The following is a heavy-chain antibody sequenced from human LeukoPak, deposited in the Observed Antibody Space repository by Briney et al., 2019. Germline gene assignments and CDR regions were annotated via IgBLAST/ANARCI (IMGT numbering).Heavy chain of an antibody. Sequence: ASVKASCKVSGYTLTELSMHWVRQAPGKGLEWMGGFDPEDGETIYAQKFQGRVTMTEDTSTDTAYMELSSLRSEDTAVYYCATDRYSGSYFGDAFDIWGQGTMVTVSS. CDR1: GYTLTELS. D-gene: IGHD1-26*01. J-gene: IGHJ3*02. V-gene: IGHV1-24*01. CDR2: FDPEDGET. CDR3: ATDRYSGSYFGDAFDI.